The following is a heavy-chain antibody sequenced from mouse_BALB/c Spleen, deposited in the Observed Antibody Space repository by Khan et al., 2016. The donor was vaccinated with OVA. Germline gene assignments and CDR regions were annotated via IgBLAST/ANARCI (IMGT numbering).Heavy chain of an antibody. Sequence: QVQLKQSGPGLVQPSQSLSITCPVSGFSLTTYGVHCVRQSPGKGLEWLGVIWCGGSTDYNSAFISRLSISKDSSKSQVFFKMNSLQVNDTAIYYCARNYDYDEGLAYWGQGTLVTVSA. J-gene: IGHJ3*01. CDR2: IWCGGST. D-gene: IGHD2-4*01. CDR1: GFSLTTYG. CDR3: ARNYDYDEGLAY. V-gene: IGHV2-2*02.